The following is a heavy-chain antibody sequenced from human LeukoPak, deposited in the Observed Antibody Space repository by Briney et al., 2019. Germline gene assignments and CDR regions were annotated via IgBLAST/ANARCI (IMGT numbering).Heavy chain of an antibody. CDR1: GFTFSSHA. D-gene: IGHD6-19*01. CDR2: ISYDGKNK. Sequence: GRSLRLSCAASGFTFSSHAMHWVRQAPGKGLEWVAVISYDGKNKYYAESVKGRFTISRDNSKNTLYLQMNSLRVEDTVVYYCARGGSGWYFDYWGQGTLVTVSS. J-gene: IGHJ4*02. CDR3: ARGGSGWYFDY. V-gene: IGHV3-30*04.